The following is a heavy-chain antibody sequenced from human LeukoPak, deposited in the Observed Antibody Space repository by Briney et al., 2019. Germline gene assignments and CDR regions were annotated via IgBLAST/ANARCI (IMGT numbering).Heavy chain of an antibody. Sequence: ASVKVSCKASGYTFTGYYIHWVRQAPGQGLEWMGWINPNSGGTNYAQKFQGRVTMTRDTSISTAYMELSSLRSEDTAVYFCATHSPEWRYSGYYNYYYMDVWGNGTTVTVSS. J-gene: IGHJ6*03. CDR2: INPNSGGT. CDR3: ATHSPEWRYSGYYNYYYMDV. V-gene: IGHV1-2*02. D-gene: IGHD5-12*01. CDR1: GYTFTGYY.